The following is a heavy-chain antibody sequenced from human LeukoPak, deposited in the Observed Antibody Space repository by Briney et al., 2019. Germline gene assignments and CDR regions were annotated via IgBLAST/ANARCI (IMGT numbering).Heavy chain of an antibody. CDR1: GGTFSSYA. CDR3: ARGRITIFGVVIYYYYMDV. D-gene: IGHD3-3*01. J-gene: IGHJ6*03. V-gene: IGHV1-69*06. Sequence: SVKVSCKASGGTFSSYAISWVRQAPGQGLEWMGGIIPIFGTANYAQKFQGRVTITADKSTSTAYMELSSLRSEDTAVYYCARGRITIFGVVIYYYYMDVWGKGTTVTVSS. CDR2: IIPIFGTA.